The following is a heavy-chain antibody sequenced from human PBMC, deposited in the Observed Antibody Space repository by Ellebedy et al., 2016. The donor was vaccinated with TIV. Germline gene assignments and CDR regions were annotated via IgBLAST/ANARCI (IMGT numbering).Heavy chain of an antibody. V-gene: IGHV3-7*01. D-gene: IGHD3-16*02. CDR1: GFTFSSYW. J-gene: IGHJ3*02. CDR3: AREGYRDAFDI. Sequence: GGSLRLSCAASGFTFSSYWMSWVRQAPGKGLEWVANIKQDGSENDYVDSVKGRFTISRDNAKNSLYLQMNSLRAEDTAVYYCAREGYRDAFDIWGQGTMVTVSS. CDR2: IKQDGSEN.